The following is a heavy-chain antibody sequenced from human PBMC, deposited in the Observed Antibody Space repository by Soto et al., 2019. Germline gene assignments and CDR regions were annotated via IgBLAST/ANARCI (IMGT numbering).Heavy chain of an antibody. CDR2: IYYSGST. D-gene: IGHD1-26*01. CDR1: GGSISSYY. CDR3: ARRWGYYFDS. V-gene: IGHV4-59*01. Sequence: QVQLQESGPGLVKPSETLSLTCTVSGGSISSYYWSWIRQPPGKGLEWIGYIYYSGSTNYTPSLKRRVTISVDTSKNQFSLKLSSVTAADTAVYYCARRWGYYFDSWGQGTLVTVSS. J-gene: IGHJ4*02.